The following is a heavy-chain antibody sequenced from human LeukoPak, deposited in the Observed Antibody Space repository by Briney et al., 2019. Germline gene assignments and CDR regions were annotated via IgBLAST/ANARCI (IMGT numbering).Heavy chain of an antibody. Sequence: RGSLRLSCAASGFTFSSYAMHWVRRAPGKGLEWVAVISYDGSNKYYADSVKGRFTISRDNSKNTLYLQMNSLRAEDTAVYYCARSQWFGEAPTDYWGQEPWSPSPQ. J-gene: IGHJ4*01. V-gene: IGHV3-30-3*01. CDR3: ARSQWFGEAPTDY. CDR1: GFTFSSYA. CDR2: ISYDGSNK. D-gene: IGHD3-10*01.